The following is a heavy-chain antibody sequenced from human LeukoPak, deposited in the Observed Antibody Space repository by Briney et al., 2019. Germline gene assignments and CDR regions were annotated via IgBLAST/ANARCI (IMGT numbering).Heavy chain of an antibody. V-gene: IGHV4-30-2*01. D-gene: IGHD4-23*01. CDR3: ARESTVDEYFDY. J-gene: IGHJ4*02. CDR2: IYHSGST. CDR1: GGSISSGGYS. Sequence: PSETLSLTCAVSGGSISSGGYSWSWIRQPPGKGLEWIGYIYHSGSTYYNPSLKSRVTISVDTSKNQFSLKLSSVTAADTAVYYCARESTVDEYFDYWGQGTLVTVSS.